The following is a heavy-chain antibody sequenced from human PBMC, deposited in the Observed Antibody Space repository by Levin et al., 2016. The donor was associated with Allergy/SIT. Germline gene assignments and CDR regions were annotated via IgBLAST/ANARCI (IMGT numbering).Heavy chain of an antibody. J-gene: IGHJ4*02. Sequence: WIRQPPGKGLEWVAVIWYDGSNKYYADSVKGRFTISRDNSKNTLYLQVNSLRAEDTAVYYCARMYYYDRSGYDYFDYWGQGTLVTVSS. CDR2: IWYDGSNK. CDR3: ARMYYYDRSGYDYFDY. D-gene: IGHD3-22*01. V-gene: IGHV3-33*01.